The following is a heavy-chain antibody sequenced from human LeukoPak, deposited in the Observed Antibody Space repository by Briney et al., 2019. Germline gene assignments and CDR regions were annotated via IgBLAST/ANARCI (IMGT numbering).Heavy chain of an antibody. CDR3: ARQYYYGSGSYNWFDP. CDR1: GYSFTSYW. CDR2: IYPGDSDT. V-gene: IGHV5-51*01. J-gene: IGHJ5*02. D-gene: IGHD3-10*01. Sequence: PGESLKISCKGSGYSFTSYWIGWLRQLPGKGLEWMGIIYPGDSDTRYSPSFQGQVTISADKSISTAYLQWSSLKASDTAMYYCARQYYYGSGSYNWFDPWGQGTLVTVSS.